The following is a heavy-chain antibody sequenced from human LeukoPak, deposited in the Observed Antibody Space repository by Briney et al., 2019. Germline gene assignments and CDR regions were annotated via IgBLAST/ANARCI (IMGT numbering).Heavy chain of an antibody. CDR1: GFSMSNHW. V-gene: IGHV3-74*03. CDR2: IDERGKNT. J-gene: IGHJ4*02. CDR3: IKDEALWRLDY. Sequence: PGGSLRLSCVASGFSMSNHWMLWVRLAPGKGLVWVSRIDERGKNTMYADSVKGRFSISKDNAKNTVNLQMNSLRAEDTGVYYCIKDEALWRLDYWGQGTLVTVSS. D-gene: IGHD2-21*01.